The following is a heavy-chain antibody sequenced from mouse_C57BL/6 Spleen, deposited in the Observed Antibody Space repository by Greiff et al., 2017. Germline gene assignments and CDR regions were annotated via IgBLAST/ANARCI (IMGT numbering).Heavy chain of an antibody. J-gene: IGHJ1*03. Sequence: EVHLVESGEGLVKPGGSLKLSCAASGFTFSSYAMSWVRQTPEKRLEWVAYISSGGDYIYYADTVKGRFTISRDNARNTLYLQMSSLKSEDTAMYYCTREGDYSNSHWYFDVWGTGTTVTVSS. CDR2: ISSGGDYI. D-gene: IGHD2-5*01. CDR3: TREGDYSNSHWYFDV. CDR1: GFTFSSYA. V-gene: IGHV5-9-1*02.